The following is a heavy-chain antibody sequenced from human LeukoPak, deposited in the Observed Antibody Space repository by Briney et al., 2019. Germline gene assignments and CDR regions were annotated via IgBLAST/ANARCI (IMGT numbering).Heavy chain of an antibody. V-gene: IGHV5-51*01. Sequence: GESLKISCKGSGYSFTSYWIGWVRQMPGKGLEWMGIIYPGDSDTRYSPSFQGQVTISADKSISTAYLQWSSLKASDTAMYYCARLRDGYNYWDAFDIWGQGTMVTVSS. CDR1: GYSFTSYW. J-gene: IGHJ3*02. D-gene: IGHD5-24*01. CDR3: ARLRDGYNYWDAFDI. CDR2: IYPGDSDT.